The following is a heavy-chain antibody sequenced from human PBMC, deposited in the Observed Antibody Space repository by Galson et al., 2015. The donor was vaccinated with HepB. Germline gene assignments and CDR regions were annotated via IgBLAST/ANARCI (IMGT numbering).Heavy chain of an antibody. CDR2: MYYDGSLK. J-gene: IGHJ4*01. V-gene: IGHV3-7*01. CDR3: ARHIAPDGDS. D-gene: IGHD5-12*01. Sequence: SLRLSCAASGFSMSLYCMIWVRQAPGKGLEWVANMYYDGSLKYYADSVKGRFTISTDNAKNSLYLQMNSLRTEDTAVYYCARHIAPDGDSWGQGRLVTVSS. CDR1: GFSMSLYC.